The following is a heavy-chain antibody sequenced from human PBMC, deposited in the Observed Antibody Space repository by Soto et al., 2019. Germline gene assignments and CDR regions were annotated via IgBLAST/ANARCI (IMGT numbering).Heavy chain of an antibody. Sequence: LGLSCAASGFTFSSYAMSWVRQAPGKGLEWVSAISGSGGSTYYADSVKGRFTISRDNSKNTLYLQMNSLRAEDTAVYYCAKVDSSSWSPYYYYGMDVWGQGTTVTVSS. CDR1: GFTFSSYA. J-gene: IGHJ6*02. V-gene: IGHV3-23*01. CDR3: AKVDSSSWSPYYYYGMDV. D-gene: IGHD6-13*01. CDR2: ISGSGGST.